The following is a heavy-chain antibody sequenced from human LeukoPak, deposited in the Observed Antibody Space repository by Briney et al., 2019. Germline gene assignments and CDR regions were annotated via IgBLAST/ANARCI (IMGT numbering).Heavy chain of an antibody. CDR1: GGSISTSNYY. V-gene: IGHV4-39*01. D-gene: IGHD3-3*01. CDR3: ARHGLSEWLRGWFDP. CDR2: IYYSGGT. Sequence: PSETLSLTCTVSGGSISTSNYYWGWIRQPPGKGLEWIASIYYSGGTYYIPSLKSRVTISVDTSKNQFSLKLTSVTAADTAVYYCARHGLSEWLRGWFDPWGQGTLVTVSS. J-gene: IGHJ5*02.